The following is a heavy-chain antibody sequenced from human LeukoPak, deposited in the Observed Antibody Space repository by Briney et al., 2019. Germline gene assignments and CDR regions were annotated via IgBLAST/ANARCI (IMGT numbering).Heavy chain of an antibody. D-gene: IGHD1-26*01. CDR1: GGSISTSDYY. Sequence: KTSETLSLTCTVSGGSISTSDYYWGWFRQPPGKGLEWIGSIYYSGSTYYNPSLKSRVTISVDTSKNQFSLKVRSVTAADTAVYYCVRLNVGAITGWGQGTLVTVSS. J-gene: IGHJ4*02. CDR2: IYYSGST. CDR3: VRLNVGAITG. V-gene: IGHV4-39*01.